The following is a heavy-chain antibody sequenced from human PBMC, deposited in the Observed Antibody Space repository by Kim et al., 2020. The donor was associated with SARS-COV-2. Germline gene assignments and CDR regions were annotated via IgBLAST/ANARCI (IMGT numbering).Heavy chain of an antibody. CDR1: GFTFSSYA. D-gene: IGHD3-9*01. CDR3: AKEFSVDKTC. J-gene: IGHJ4*02. CDR2: ISGSGDTT. V-gene: IGHV3-23*01. Sequence: GGSLRLSCAASGFTFSSYAMKWIRQAPGKGLEWVSTISGSGDTTYYADSVRGRFTISRDNSKNTLYVQMNSLSAEDTAVYYCAKEFSVDKTCWGQGTLVTVSS.